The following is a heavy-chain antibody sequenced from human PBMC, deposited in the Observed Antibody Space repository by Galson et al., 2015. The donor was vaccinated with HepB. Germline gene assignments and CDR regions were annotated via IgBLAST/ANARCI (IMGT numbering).Heavy chain of an antibody. CDR2: IVGRGEST. CDR3: AKTSYCDGGPCFSGYFDS. CDR1: GITFSTYV. J-gene: IGHJ4*02. Sequence: SLRLSCAAPGITFSTYVMSWVRQAPGKGLEWVSSIVGRGESTFSADSVKGRFTISRDNSRNTLYLQMNRLRADDTAIYYCAKTSYCDGGPCFSGYFDSWGQGTLVAVSS. D-gene: IGHD2-21*01. V-gene: IGHV3-23*01.